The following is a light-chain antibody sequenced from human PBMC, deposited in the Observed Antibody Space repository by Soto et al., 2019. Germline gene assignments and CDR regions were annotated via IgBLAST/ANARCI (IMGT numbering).Light chain of an antibody. CDR3: NSRTTSSVV. Sequence: QSALTQPASVSGSPGQSITISCTGTSSDVGGYDFVSWFQHHPGKAPKLMIYEVTNRPSGVSNRFSGSKSGNTASLTISGLQAEDEADYYCNSRTTSSVVFGGGTKVTVL. V-gene: IGLV2-14*01. CDR1: SSDVGGYDF. J-gene: IGLJ2*01. CDR2: EVT.